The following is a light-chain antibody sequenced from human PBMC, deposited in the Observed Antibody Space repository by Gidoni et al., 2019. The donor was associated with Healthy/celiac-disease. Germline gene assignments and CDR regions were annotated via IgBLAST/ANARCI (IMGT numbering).Light chain of an antibody. CDR1: QGISSY. J-gene: IGKJ1*01. CDR2: AAS. Sequence: DIQLTQSPSFLSASLGDRVTITCRASQGISSYLAWYQQKPGKAPKLLIYAASTLQSGVPSRFSGSGSGTAFTLTISSLQPEYFATYYCQQLNSYPWTFGQGTKVEIK. CDR3: QQLNSYPWT. V-gene: IGKV1-9*01.